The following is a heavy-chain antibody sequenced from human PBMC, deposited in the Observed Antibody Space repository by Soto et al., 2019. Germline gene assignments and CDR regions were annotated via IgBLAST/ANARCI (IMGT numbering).Heavy chain of an antibody. CDR2: ISYDGSNK. J-gene: IGHJ6*02. CDR3: ARDSDIYYGMDV. D-gene: IGHD3-9*01. Sequence: GGSLRLSCAASGFTFSSYGMHWVRQAPGKGLEWVAVISYDGSNKYYADSVKGRFTISRDNSKNTLYLQMNSLRAEDTAVYYCARDSDIYYGMDVWGQGT. V-gene: IGHV3-30*03. CDR1: GFTFSSYG.